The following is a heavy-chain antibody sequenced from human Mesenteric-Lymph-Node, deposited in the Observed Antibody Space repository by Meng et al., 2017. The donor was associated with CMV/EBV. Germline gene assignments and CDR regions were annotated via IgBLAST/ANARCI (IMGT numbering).Heavy chain of an antibody. D-gene: IGHD6-19*01. CDR3: ATPQGGMAVGASDAFDI. V-gene: IGHV3-7*01. Sequence: GESLKISCAASGFTFSSYWMSWVRQAPGKGLEWVANIKQDGSEKYYVDSVKGRFTISRDNAKNSLYLQMNSLRAEDTAVYYCATPQGGMAVGASDAFDIWGQGTMVTVSS. CDR1: GFTFSSYW. CDR2: IKQDGSEK. J-gene: IGHJ3*02.